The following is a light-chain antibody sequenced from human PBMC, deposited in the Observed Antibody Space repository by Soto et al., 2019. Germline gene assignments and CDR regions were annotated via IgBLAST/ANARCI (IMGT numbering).Light chain of an antibody. Sequence: DIQMTQSPSTLSVSVGDRVTITCRASQSFTRWLAWYQQKPGKAPKLLIYDASNLEIGVPSRFSGSGSGAEFTLTISSLQPDDFATYYCQQHNTYLTWTFGQGTKVE. CDR2: DAS. V-gene: IGKV1-5*01. CDR3: QQHNTYLTWT. J-gene: IGKJ1*01. CDR1: QSFTRW.